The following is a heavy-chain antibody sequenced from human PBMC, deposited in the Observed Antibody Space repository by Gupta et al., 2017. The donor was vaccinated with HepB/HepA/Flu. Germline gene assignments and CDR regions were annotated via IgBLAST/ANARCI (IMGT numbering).Heavy chain of an antibody. CDR2: VYYSGTT. J-gene: IGHJ5*02. Sequence: QLQLQESGPGLVKPSETLSLSCPASGDSITTTTYYWGWIRQAPGKGLEWIGSVYYSGTTYYNSSLKSRVTISVDTSKNQFSLKVSSVTDADTAVYYCARHRGTHITIITMVSNYFDPWGQGTLVTVSS. V-gene: IGHV4-39*01. D-gene: IGHD3-22*01. CDR3: ARHRGTHITIITMVSNYFDP. CDR1: GDSITTTTYY.